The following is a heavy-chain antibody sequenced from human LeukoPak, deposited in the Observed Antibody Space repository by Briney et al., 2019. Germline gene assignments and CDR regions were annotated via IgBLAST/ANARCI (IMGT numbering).Heavy chain of an antibody. CDR3: VCSSSWSGGSIYYYYYGMDV. CDR1: GFTFSSYA. D-gene: IGHD6-13*01. V-gene: IGHV3-64D*06. Sequence: GGSLRLSCSASGFTFSSYAMHWVRQAPGKGLEYVSAISSNGGSTYYADSVKGRFTISRDNSKNTLYLQMSSLRAEDTAVYYCVCSSSWSGGSIYYYYYGMDVRGQGTTVTVSS. J-gene: IGHJ6*02. CDR2: ISSNGGST.